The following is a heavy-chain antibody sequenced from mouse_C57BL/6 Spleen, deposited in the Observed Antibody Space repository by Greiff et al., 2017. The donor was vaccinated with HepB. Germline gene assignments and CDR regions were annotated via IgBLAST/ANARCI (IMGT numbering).Heavy chain of an antibody. Sequence: QVQLQQPGAELVKPGASVKLSCKASGYTFTSYWMQWVKQRPGQGLEWIGEIDPSDSYTNYNQKFKGKATLTVDTSSSTAYMQLSSLTSEDSAVYYCARWAQATGFAYWGQGTLVTVSA. J-gene: IGHJ3*01. V-gene: IGHV1-50*01. D-gene: IGHD3-2*02. CDR3: ARWAQATGFAY. CDR2: IDPSDSYT. CDR1: GYTFTSYW.